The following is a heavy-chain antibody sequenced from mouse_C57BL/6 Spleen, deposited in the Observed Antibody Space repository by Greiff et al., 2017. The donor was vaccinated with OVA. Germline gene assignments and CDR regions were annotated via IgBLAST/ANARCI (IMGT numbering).Heavy chain of an antibody. Sequence: EVKLVESGGDLVKPGGSLKLSCAASGFTFSSYGMSWVRQTPDKRLEWVATISSGGSYTYYPDSVKGRFTISRDNAKNTLYLQMSSLKSEDTAMYYCARHPITTVVATYFDVWGTGTTVTVSS. CDR3: ARHPITTVVATYFDV. CDR2: ISSGGSYT. V-gene: IGHV5-6*01. J-gene: IGHJ1*03. CDR1: GFTFSSYG. D-gene: IGHD1-1*01.